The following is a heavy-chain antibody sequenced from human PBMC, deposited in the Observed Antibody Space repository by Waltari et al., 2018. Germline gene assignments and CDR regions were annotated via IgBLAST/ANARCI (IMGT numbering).Heavy chain of an antibody. J-gene: IGHJ4*02. CDR3: ARDRGRGLYLDS. CDR2: IRGSGRS. D-gene: IGHD2-15*01. CDR1: GDSIRGSYW. Sequence: QVQLQESGPGLVKPSGTLSVTCAVSGDSIRGSYWWSWVRQPPGKGLEWIGQIRGSGRSNYNPSLESRVTVSMATSSNHFSLTVTSATAADTAVYYCARDRGRGLYLDSWGRGTLVTVSP. V-gene: IGHV4-4*02.